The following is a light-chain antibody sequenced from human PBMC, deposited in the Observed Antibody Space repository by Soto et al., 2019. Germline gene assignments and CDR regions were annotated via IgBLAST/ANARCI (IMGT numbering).Light chain of an antibody. CDR1: SSDVGGYNY. CDR3: SSYTSSRTPYV. CDR2: DVS. V-gene: IGLV2-14*01. J-gene: IGLJ1*01. Sequence: QSALTQPASVSGSPGQSITISCTGTSSDVGGYNYVSWYQQHPGKAPKLMIYDVSNRPSGVSNRFSGSKSGNTPSLTISGLQAEDGADYYCSSYTSSRTPYVFGTGTKLTVL.